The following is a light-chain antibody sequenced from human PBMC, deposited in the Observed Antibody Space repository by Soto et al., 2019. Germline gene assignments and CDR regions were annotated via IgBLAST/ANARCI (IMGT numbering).Light chain of an antibody. Sequence: EIVMTQSPGTLSVSPGEGATLSCRASQSVGSNLAWYQQKPGQAPRLLIYGASTRATAIPARFSGSGSGTEFTLTISSLQYEDFAVYYCQQYDNWPPWTFGQGTKVEIK. CDR3: QQYDNWPPWT. CDR2: GAS. V-gene: IGKV3-15*01. J-gene: IGKJ1*01. CDR1: QSVGSN.